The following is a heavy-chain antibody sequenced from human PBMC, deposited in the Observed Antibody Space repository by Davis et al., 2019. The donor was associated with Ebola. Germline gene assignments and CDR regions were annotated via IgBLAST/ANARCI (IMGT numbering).Heavy chain of an antibody. CDR1: GFTFSSYS. V-gene: IGHV3-48*04. J-gene: IGHJ3*02. D-gene: IGHD3-3*01. CDR2: ISSSSSTI. Sequence: PGGSLRLSCAASGFTFSSYSMNWVRQAPGKGLEWVSYISSSSSTIYYADSVKGRFTISRDNAKNSLYLQMNSLRAEDTAVYYCARVGLEYYDFWSGYSGDDAFDIWGQGTMVTVSS. CDR3: ARVGLEYYDFWSGYSGDDAFDI.